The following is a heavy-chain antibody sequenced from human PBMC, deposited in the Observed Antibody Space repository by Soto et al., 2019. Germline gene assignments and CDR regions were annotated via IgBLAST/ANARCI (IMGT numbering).Heavy chain of an antibody. V-gene: IGHV1-18*01. D-gene: IGHD6-13*01. CDR2: ISAYNGNT. CDR1: GFGFASYG. J-gene: IGHJ5*01. Sequence: GVSVEASSEASGFGFASYGSWWVRQAPGQRLEWLGWISAYNGNTNYAQKRQGRVTMTTDTSTSTAYMELRSLRSDDTAVYYCARDPYSSSRYGSTGAVPWFDPWGQGTLIT. CDR3: ARDPYSSSRYGSTGAVPWFDP.